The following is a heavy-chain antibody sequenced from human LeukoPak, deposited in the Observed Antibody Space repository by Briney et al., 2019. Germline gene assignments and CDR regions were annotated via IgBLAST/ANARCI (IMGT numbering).Heavy chain of an antibody. D-gene: IGHD2-2*01. J-gene: IGHJ4*02. CDR2: IYYSGNT. CDR3: ARENALRTPSHSIDY. V-gene: IGHV4-31*03. CDR1: DDSISSGGYY. Sequence: SQTLSLTCIVSDDSISSGGYYWSWIRQHPGKGLEWIGNIYYSGNTYYNPSLKSRVSISVDTSKNQFSLKLSSVTAADTVVYYCARENALRTPSHSIDYWGQGTLVTVSS.